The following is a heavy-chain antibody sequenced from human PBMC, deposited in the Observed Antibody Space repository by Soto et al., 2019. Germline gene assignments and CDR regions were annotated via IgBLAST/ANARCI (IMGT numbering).Heavy chain of an antibody. CDR1: GFTVSSNY. CDR2: IYSGGST. V-gene: IGHV3-53*01. CDR3: ARDQRVRGVIVSNYYYGMDV. Sequence: GGSLRLSCAASGFTVSSNYMSWVRQAPGKGLEWVSVIYSGGSTYYADSVKGRFTISRDNSKNTLYLQMNSLRAEDTAVYYCARDQRVRGVIVSNYYYGMDVWGQGTTVTAP. J-gene: IGHJ6*02. D-gene: IGHD3-10*01.